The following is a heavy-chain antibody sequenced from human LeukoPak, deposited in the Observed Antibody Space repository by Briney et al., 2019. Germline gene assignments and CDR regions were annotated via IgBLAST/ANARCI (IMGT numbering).Heavy chain of an antibody. CDR3: AKDAELYYDFWSGYGMDV. CDR1: GFTFSSYA. J-gene: IGHJ6*02. D-gene: IGHD3-3*01. CDR2: ISGSGGST. V-gene: IGHV3-23*01. Sequence: GGSLRLSCAASGFTFSSYAMSWVLQAPGKGLEWVSAISGSGGSTYYADSVKGRFTISRDNSKNTLYLQMNSLRAEDTAVYYCAKDAELYYDFWSGYGMDVWGQGTTVTVSS.